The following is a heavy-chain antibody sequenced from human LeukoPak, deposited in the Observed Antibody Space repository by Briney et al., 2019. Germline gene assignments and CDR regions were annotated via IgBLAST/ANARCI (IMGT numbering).Heavy chain of an antibody. CDR2: ISSSSSTI. CDR1: GFTFSIYS. CDR3: ARESRVWTTVTPYYYGMDV. D-gene: IGHD4-17*01. V-gene: IGHV3-48*04. Sequence: GGSLRLSCAASGFTFSIYSMNWVRQAPGKGLEWVSHISSSSSTIYYADSVKGRFTISRDNAKNTLYLQMNSLRAEDTAVYYCARESRVWTTVTPYYYGMDVWGQGTTVTVSS. J-gene: IGHJ6*02.